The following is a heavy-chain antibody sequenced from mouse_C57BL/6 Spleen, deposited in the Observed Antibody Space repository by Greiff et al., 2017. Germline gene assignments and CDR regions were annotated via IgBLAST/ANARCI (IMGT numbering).Heavy chain of an antibody. D-gene: IGHD1-1*01. CDR2: IDPEDGET. J-gene: IGHJ2*01. V-gene: IGHV14-2*01. Sequence: EVKLEESGAELVKPGASVKLSCTASGFNIKDYYMHWVKQRTEQGLEWIGRIDPEDGETKYAPKFQGKATITADTSSNTAYLQLSSLTSEDTAVYYCEFYYGSSYEYWGQGTTLTVSS. CDR1: GFNIKDYY. CDR3: EFYYGSSYEY.